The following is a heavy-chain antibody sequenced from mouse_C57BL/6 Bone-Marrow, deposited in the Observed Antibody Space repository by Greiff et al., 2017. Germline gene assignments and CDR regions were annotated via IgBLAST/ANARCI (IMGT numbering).Heavy chain of an antibody. CDR3: ARPSTVVTNYYAMDY. D-gene: IGHD1-1*01. V-gene: IGHV1-81*01. Sequence: VQLQQSGAELARPGASVKLSCKASGYTFTSYGISWVKQRTGQGLEWIGEIYPRSGNTYYNEKLKGKATLTADKSSSTAYMELRSLTSEDSAVYFCARPSTVVTNYYAMDYWGQGTSVTVSS. J-gene: IGHJ4*01. CDR2: IYPRSGNT. CDR1: GYTFTSYG.